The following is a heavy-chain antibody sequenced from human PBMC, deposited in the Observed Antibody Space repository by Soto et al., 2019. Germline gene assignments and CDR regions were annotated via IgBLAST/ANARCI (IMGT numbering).Heavy chain of an antibody. CDR3: ARVPVGATGHDAFDI. CDR1: GASIIRFY. D-gene: IGHD1-26*01. Sequence: TLSLTCSASGASIIRFYWNWIRQPPGKALEWLARIDWDDDKYYSASLKTRLTISKDTSKNQVVLTMTNMDPVDTATYYCARVPVGATGHDAFDIWGQGTMVTVSS. CDR2: IDWDDDK. J-gene: IGHJ3*02. V-gene: IGHV2-70*11.